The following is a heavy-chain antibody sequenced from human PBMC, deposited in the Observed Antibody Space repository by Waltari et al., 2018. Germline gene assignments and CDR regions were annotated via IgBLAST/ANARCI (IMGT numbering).Heavy chain of an antibody. CDR3: AKGIQLWGRGSWYFDD. Sequence: QVQLVQSGSELKKPGASVKVSCKASGYIFSNYAMNWVRQAPGQGLEWMGWINTNPGNPTYAQGFTGRFDFSLDTSVSTAYLQISSLKAEDTSVYYCAKGIQLWGRGSWYFDDWGQGTLVTVSS. CDR1: GYIFSNYA. J-gene: IGHJ4*02. CDR2: INTNPGNP. V-gene: IGHV7-4-1*02. D-gene: IGHD5-18*01.